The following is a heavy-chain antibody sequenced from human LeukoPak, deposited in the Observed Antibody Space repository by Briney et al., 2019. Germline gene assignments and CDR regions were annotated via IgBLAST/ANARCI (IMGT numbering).Heavy chain of an antibody. Sequence: QPGGSLRLSCTASGVTFSSFAMHYVRQAPGKGLEWVAVISFDGTNEFYADSVKGRFTISRDHSKNTVYLQMNSLRLEDSAMYYCARAYGDSSPFDYWGQGTLVTVSS. CDR3: ARAYGDSSPFDY. D-gene: IGHD4-17*01. CDR1: GVTFSSFA. V-gene: IGHV3-30-3*01. J-gene: IGHJ4*02. CDR2: ISFDGTNE.